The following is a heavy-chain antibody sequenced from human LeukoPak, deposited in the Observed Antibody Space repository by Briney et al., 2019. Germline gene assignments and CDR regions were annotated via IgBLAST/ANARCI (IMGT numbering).Heavy chain of an antibody. D-gene: IGHD3-22*01. CDR1: GGSFSGYY. Sequence: SEALSLTCAVYGGSFSGYYWSWIRQPPGKGLEWIGEINHSGSTNYNPSLKSRVTISVDTSKKQFSLKLSSVTAADTAVYYCVTYYFDSSGPKKNYWGQGTLVTVSS. J-gene: IGHJ4*02. CDR3: VTYYFDSSGPKKNY. V-gene: IGHV4-34*01. CDR2: INHSGST.